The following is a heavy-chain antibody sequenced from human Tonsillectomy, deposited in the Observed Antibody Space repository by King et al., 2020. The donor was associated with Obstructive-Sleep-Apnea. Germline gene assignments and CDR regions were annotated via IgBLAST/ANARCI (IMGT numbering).Heavy chain of an antibody. J-gene: IGHJ3*02. Sequence: QLVQSGGEVKKPGASVKVSCKASGYTFTGYYLHWVRQAPGQGLECMGWINPDSGGTNYAQKFQGRVTMTRDTSISTAYMALSRLTSDDTAVYYCARDRGDGFNLGGDDDAFDMWGQGTMVTVSS. V-gene: IGHV1-2*02. CDR2: INPDSGGT. D-gene: IGHD5-24*01. CDR3: ARDRGDGFNLGGDDDAFDM. CDR1: GYTFTGYY.